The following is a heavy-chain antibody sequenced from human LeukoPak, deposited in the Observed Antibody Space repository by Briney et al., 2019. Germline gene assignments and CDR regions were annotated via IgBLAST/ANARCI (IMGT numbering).Heavy chain of an antibody. Sequence: GRSLRLSCAASGFTFSTYAMSWVRQAPGKGLQWVSSISGSDGTTYYADSVKGRFYISRDNSKNTVYLQMNSLRAEDTAVYYCVKGRASDYWGQGTLVIVSS. CDR3: VKGRASDY. V-gene: IGHV3-23*01. CDR1: GFTFSTYA. CDR2: ISGSDGTT. J-gene: IGHJ4*02.